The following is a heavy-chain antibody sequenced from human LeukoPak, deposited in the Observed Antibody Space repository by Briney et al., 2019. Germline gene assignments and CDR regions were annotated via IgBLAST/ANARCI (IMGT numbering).Heavy chain of an antibody. D-gene: IGHD3-22*01. CDR2: INPSGGST. J-gene: IGHJ4*02. CDR1: GYTFTSYY. CDR3: ARPLGDSSGYSWYFDY. V-gene: IGHV1-46*01. Sequence: ASVKVSCKASGYTFTSYYMHWVLQAPGQGLEWMGIINPSGGSTSYAQKFQGRVTMTRDTSTSTVYMELSSLRSEDTAVYYCARPLGDSSGYSWYFDYWGQGTLVTVSS.